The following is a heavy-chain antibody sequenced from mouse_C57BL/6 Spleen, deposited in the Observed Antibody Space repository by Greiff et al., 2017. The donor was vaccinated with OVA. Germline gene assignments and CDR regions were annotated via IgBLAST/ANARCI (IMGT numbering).Heavy chain of an antibody. Sequence: EVKLMESGGGLVKPGGSLKLSCAASGFTFSSYAMSWVRQTPEKRLEWVATISDGGSYTYYPDNVKGRFTISRDNAANNLYMQMSHLKSEDTAVYYCARDPSSSGTRLFDYWGQGTTLTVSS. CDR1: GFTFSSYA. J-gene: IGHJ2*01. CDR2: ISDGGSYT. V-gene: IGHV5-4*01. D-gene: IGHD3-2*02. CDR3: ARDPSSSGTRLFDY.